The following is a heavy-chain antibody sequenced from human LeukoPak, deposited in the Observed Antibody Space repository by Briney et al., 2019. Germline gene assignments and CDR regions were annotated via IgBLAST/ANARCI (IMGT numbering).Heavy chain of an antibody. CDR2: IYYSGST. Sequence: SETLSLTCTVSGGSISSYYWSWIRQPPGKGLEWIGYIYYSGSTKYKPSLKSRVTISVDTSKNQFSLRLSSVTAADTAVYYCAREWGYSYGTGYFDYWGQGTLVTVSS. D-gene: IGHD5-18*01. V-gene: IGHV4-59*01. J-gene: IGHJ4*02. CDR1: GGSISSYY. CDR3: AREWGYSYGTGYFDY.